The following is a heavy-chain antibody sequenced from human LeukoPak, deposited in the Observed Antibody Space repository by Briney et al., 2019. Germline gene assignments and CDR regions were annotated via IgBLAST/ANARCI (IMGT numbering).Heavy chain of an antibody. Sequence: QSGGSLRLSCSASGITFSRYAMHWVRQAPGKGLEYVSAISHNGGTTYYADSVKGRFTISRDNSKNTLYLQMSSLRAEDTAVYYCVKDDSYYYDSSAYLAWGQGTLVTVSS. CDR3: VKDDSYYYDSSAYLA. CDR1: GITFSRYA. D-gene: IGHD3-22*01. V-gene: IGHV3-64D*06. CDR2: ISHNGGTT. J-gene: IGHJ5*02.